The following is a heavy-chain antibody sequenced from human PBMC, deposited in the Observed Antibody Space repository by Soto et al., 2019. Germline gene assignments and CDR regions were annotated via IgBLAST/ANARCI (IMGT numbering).Heavy chain of an antibody. J-gene: IGHJ4*02. CDR1: GFTFSSYA. Sequence: EVQLLESGGGLVQPGGSLRLSCAASGFTFSSYAMSWVRQAPGKGLGWVSAISGSGGSTYYADSVKGRFTISRDNSKNTLYLQMNSLRAEDTAVYYCSTYSSGWYPVVYVDYWGQGTLVTVSS. CDR3: STYSSGWYPVVYVDY. D-gene: IGHD6-19*01. V-gene: IGHV3-23*01. CDR2: ISGSGGST.